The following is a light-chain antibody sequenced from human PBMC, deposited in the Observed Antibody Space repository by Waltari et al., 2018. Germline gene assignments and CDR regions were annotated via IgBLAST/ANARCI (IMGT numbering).Light chain of an antibody. CDR2: DVS. CDR3: SSYTDSGTFVV. J-gene: IGLJ2*01. CDR1: SSDVGGYNY. V-gene: IGLV2-14*01. Sequence: QSALTQPASVSGSPGQSITIPCTGTSSDVGGYNYVSWYQQHPGKAPKLMIYDVSKRPSGVSNRFSGSKSGNTASLTISGLQAEDEADYYCSSYTDSGTFVVIGGGTKLTVL.